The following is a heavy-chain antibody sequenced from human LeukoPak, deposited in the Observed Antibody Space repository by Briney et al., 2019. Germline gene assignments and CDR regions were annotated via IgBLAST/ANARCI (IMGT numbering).Heavy chain of an antibody. CDR2: IYYSGST. CDR3: ARMVITTTNFDY. D-gene: IGHD3-22*01. Sequence: SETLSLTCTVSGGSISSGDYYWSWIRQPPGKGLEWIGYIYYSGSTYYNPSLKSRVTISVDTSKNQFSLKLSSVTAADTAAYYCARMVITTTNFDYWGQGTLVTVSS. J-gene: IGHJ4*02. V-gene: IGHV4-30-4*08. CDR1: GGSISSGDYY.